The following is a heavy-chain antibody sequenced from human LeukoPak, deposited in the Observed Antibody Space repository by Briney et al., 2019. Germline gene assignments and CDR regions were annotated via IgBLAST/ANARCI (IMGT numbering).Heavy chain of an antibody. CDR3: AVGRDIRVAGPGGYFDY. V-gene: IGHV3-11*01. Sequence: GGSLRLSCAASGFTFSDYHMTWLRQAPGKGLEWLSYISPGGQTTYFADSVKGRVTLSRDNAKNSLSLKMNSLTADDTAVYFCAVGRDIRVAGPGGYFDYWGQGTLVAVSS. CDR1: GFTFSDYH. J-gene: IGHJ4*02. D-gene: IGHD6-19*01. CDR2: ISPGGQTT.